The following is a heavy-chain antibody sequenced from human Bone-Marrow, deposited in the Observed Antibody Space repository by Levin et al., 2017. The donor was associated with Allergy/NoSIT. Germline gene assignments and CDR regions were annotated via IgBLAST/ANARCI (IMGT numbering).Heavy chain of an antibody. Sequence: PGGSLRLSCAASGFTFSSYGMHWVRQAPGKGLEWVAVISYDGSNKYYADSVKGRFTISRDNSKNTLYLQMNSLRAEDTAVYYCAKDRRFATMVRGVLGSWGQGTLVTVSS. D-gene: IGHD3-10*01. CDR3: AKDRRFATMVRGVLGS. CDR2: ISYDGSNK. V-gene: IGHV3-30*18. CDR1: GFTFSSYG. J-gene: IGHJ5*02.